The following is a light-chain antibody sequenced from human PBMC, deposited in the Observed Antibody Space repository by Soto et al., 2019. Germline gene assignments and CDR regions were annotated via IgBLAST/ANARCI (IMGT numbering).Light chain of an antibody. CDR1: QSVSSY. CDR3: QQSNNWPPIT. J-gene: IGKJ5*01. CDR2: DAS. V-gene: IGKV3-11*01. Sequence: EIVLTQSPVTLSLSPGERATLSCRSSQSVSSYLAWYQQKPGQAPRLLIYDASNRATGIPARFSGSGSGTDFTLTISSLEPEDFSVYYCQQSNNWPPITFGQGTRLEIK.